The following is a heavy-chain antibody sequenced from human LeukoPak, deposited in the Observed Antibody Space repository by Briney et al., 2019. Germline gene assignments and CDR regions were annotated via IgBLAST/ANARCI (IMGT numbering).Heavy chain of an antibody. CDR1: GYTFTSYA. D-gene: IGHD5-24*01. Sequence: ASVKVSCKASGYTFTSYAMNWVRQAPGQGLEWMGWINTNTGNPTYAQGFTGRFVFSLDTSVSTAYLQISSLKAEDTAVYYCARDAVINGYTQRFDYWGQGTLVTVSS. CDR2: INTNTGNP. J-gene: IGHJ4*02. V-gene: IGHV7-4-1*02. CDR3: ARDAVINGYTQRFDY.